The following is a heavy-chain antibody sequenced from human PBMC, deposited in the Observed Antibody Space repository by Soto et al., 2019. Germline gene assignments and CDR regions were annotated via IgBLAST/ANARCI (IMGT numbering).Heavy chain of an antibody. Sequence: EVQLVESGGGLIQPGGSLRLSCAASGFTVSSNYISWVRQAPGKGLDWVSILYSGGTTYYADSVKGRFTISRDDSANTVYLQMNSLRVDDTAVYYCARDQRAAHDYGDYYGMDVWGHGTTVTVSS. V-gene: IGHV3-53*01. CDR2: LYSGGTT. J-gene: IGHJ6*02. CDR3: ARDQRAAHDYGDYYGMDV. CDR1: GFTVSSNY. D-gene: IGHD4-17*01.